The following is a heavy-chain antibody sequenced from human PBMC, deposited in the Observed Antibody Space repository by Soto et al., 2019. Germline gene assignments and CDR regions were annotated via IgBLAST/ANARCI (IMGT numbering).Heavy chain of an antibody. CDR3: ARDPPIAVAGTTPYYYGMDV. CDR1: VFTFSRYE. Sequence: SLRLSCSASVFTFSRYEMNWFRQAPGKGLEWVSYISSSGSTIYYADSVKGRFTISRDNAKNSLYLQMNSLRAEDTAVYYCARDPPIAVAGTTPYYYGMDVWGQGTTVTVSS. D-gene: IGHD6-19*01. CDR2: ISSSGSTI. J-gene: IGHJ6*02. V-gene: IGHV3-48*03.